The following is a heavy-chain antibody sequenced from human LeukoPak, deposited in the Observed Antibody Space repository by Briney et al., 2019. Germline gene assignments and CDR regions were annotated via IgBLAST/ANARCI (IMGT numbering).Heavy chain of an antibody. CDR1: GGSISSYY. D-gene: IGHD3-22*01. CDR3: ARKSYYYDSSGYYYWFAFDI. CDR2: IYTSGST. Sequence: SETLSLTCTVSGGSISSYYWSWIRQPAGKGLEWIGRIYTSGSTNYNPSLKSRVTMSVDTSKNQFSLKLSSVTAADTAVYYCARKSYYYDSSGYYYWFAFDIWGQGTMVTVSS. J-gene: IGHJ3*02. V-gene: IGHV4-4*07.